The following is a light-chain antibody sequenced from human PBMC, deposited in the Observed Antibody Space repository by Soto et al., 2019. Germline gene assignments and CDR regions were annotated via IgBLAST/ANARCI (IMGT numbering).Light chain of an antibody. CDR2: QAS. J-gene: IGKJ1*01. V-gene: IGKV1-5*03. CDR1: QSISSW. Sequence: DIQMTQSPSTLSASVGDSVSVTCRASQSISSWLAWYQQKPGKAPKLLIHQASSLESGVPSRFSVSASWTDFTLTISSLQPDDFATYYCQHYDTYPLTFGQGTKVEIK. CDR3: QHYDTYPLT.